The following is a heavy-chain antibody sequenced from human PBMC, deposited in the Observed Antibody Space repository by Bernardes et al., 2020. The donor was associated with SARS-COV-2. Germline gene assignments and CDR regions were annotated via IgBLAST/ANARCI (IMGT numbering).Heavy chain of an antibody. J-gene: IGHJ6*02. V-gene: IGHV1-69*05. CDR2: IIPRFDKT. CDR1: EGPFRDYA. D-gene: IGHD1-20*01. CDR3: ARGIRNRHYYYGVDV. Sequence: SVKVSCKASEGPFRDYAISWVRQAPGQGLEWLGGIIPRFDKTNYAQKFQGRVTITTDESTSAVYLVLTSLTSDDTAMYYCARGIRNRHYYYGVDVWGQGTTVNVAS.